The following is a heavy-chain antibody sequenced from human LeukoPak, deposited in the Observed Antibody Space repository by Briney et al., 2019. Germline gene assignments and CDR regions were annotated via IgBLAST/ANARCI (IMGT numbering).Heavy chain of an antibody. CDR2: INHSGST. CDR1: GGSVSSTTYY. D-gene: IGHD1-26*01. V-gene: IGHV4-34*01. Sequence: SETLSLTCTVSGGSVSSTTYYWSWIHQPPGKGLEWIGEINHSGSTNYNPSLKSRVTISVDTSKNQFSLKLSSVTAADTAVYYCARGWGGIAPRLRSYASYYFDYWGQGTLVTVSS. J-gene: IGHJ4*02. CDR3: ARGWGGIAPRLRSYASYYFDY.